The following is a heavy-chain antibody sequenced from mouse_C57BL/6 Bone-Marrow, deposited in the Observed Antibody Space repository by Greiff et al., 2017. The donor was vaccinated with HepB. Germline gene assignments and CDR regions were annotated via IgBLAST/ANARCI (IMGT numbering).Heavy chain of an antibody. D-gene: IGHD2-4*01. CDR3: ARYYDYPYWYFDV. V-gene: IGHV1-80*01. Sequence: QVQLKQSGAELVKPGASVKISCKASGYAFSSYWMNWVKQRPGKGLEWIGQIDPGDGDTNYNGKFKGKATLTADKSSSTAYMQLSSLTSEDSAVYFCARYYDYPYWYFDVWGTGTTVTVSS. CDR2: IDPGDGDT. CDR1: GYAFSSYW. J-gene: IGHJ1*03.